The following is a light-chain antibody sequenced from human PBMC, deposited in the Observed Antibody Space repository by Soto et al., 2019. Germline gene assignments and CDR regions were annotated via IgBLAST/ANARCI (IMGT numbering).Light chain of an antibody. CDR1: QSVSSY. CDR3: QEQFTSPRT. V-gene: IGKV3-20*01. Sequence: EIVLTQSPRTLSLSPGDSATLSCRAGQSVSSYLAWYQQKPGQAPRLLIYGVSSRATGTPDRFSGSGSGTDLNLTISRLEPEDFAVYYCQEQFTSPRTFGRGTKV. CDR2: GVS. J-gene: IGKJ4*01.